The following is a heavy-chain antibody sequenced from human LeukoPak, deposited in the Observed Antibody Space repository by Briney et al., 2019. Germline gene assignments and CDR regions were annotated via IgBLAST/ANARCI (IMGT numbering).Heavy chain of an antibody. CDR1: GFTVSTNY. D-gene: IGHD4-17*01. CDR3: ARGMTNPSDY. Sequence: GGSLRLSCAASGFTVSTNYMSWVRQAPGKGLEWVSVIYSGGSTYYADSVKGRFTISRHNSENTLYLQMNSLRAEDTAVYYRARGMTNPSDYWGQGTLVTVSS. V-gene: IGHV3-53*04. J-gene: IGHJ4*02. CDR2: IYSGGST.